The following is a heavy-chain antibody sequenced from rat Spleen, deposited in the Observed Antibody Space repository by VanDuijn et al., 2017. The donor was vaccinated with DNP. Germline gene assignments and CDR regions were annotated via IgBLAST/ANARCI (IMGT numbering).Heavy chain of an antibody. V-gene: IGHV5-7*01. Sequence: EVQLVESGGGLVQPGRSLKLSCVASGFTFSDHNMAWVRRAPKKGLEWVATIAFDGRSTFYRDSVRGRVTISRENAKSVLFLEMGSLRSEDTATYYCARRGAKGLFAYWGQGTLVTVSS. CDR3: ARRGAKGLFAY. CDR2: IAFDGRST. CDR1: GFTFSDHN. J-gene: IGHJ3*01.